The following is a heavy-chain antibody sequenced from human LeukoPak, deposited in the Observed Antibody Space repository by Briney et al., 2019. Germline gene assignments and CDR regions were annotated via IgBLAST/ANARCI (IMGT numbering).Heavy chain of an antibody. D-gene: IGHD3-9*01. Sequence: ASVKVSCKASGYTFTRWNFSWVRQAPGQGLEWMGWISTYNGDTKYAQKFQGRVTVTTDTSTSTTYMELRSLTSDDTAVYYCARDLDWVFDLWGRGTLVTVSS. J-gene: IGHJ2*01. CDR1: GYTFTRWN. V-gene: IGHV1-18*01. CDR2: ISTYNGDT. CDR3: ARDLDWVFDL.